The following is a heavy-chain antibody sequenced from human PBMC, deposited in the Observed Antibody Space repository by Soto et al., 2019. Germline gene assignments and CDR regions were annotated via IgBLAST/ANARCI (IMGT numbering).Heavy chain of an antibody. CDR2: IYYSGST. CDR3: ARASSGYSNGGPFDP. J-gene: IGHJ5*02. D-gene: IGHD5-12*01. CDR1: GGSLSTYY. Sequence: SETLSLTCTVSGGSLSTYYWSWIRQPPGKGLEWIGYIYYSGSTNYNPSLKTRVTISVDTSKNQFSLNLISVTAADTAVYYCARASSGYSNGGPFDPWGQGTLVTVSS. V-gene: IGHV4-59*01.